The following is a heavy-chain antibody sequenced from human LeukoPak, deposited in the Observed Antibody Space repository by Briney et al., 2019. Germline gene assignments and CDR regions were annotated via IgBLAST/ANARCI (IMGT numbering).Heavy chain of an antibody. CDR3: ARRVDYDILTGYFPYFDY. CDR1: GYTFTSYG. CDR2: ISAYNGNT. J-gene: IGHJ4*02. Sequence: GASVKVSCKASGYTFTSYGISWVRQAPGQGLEWMGWISAYNGNTNYAQKLQGRVTMTTDTSTSTAYMELRSLRSDDTAVYYCARRVDYDILTGYFPYFDYWGQGTLVTVSP. D-gene: IGHD3-9*01. V-gene: IGHV1-18*01.